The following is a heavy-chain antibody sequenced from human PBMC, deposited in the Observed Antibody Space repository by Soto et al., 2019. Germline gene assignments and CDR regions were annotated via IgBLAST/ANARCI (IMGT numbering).Heavy chain of an antibody. CDR2: IYYSGST. V-gene: IGHV4-39*07. CDR1: GGSITSSSYY. Sequence: SETLSLTCTVSGGSITSSSYYWGWIRQPPGKGLEWIGSIYYSGSTYYNPSLKSRVTISVDTSKNQFSLKLSSVTAADTAVYYCAASCVGCGGFNYYGMDVWGQGTTVTVSS. D-gene: IGHD2-21*01. J-gene: IGHJ6*02. CDR3: AASCVGCGGFNYYGMDV.